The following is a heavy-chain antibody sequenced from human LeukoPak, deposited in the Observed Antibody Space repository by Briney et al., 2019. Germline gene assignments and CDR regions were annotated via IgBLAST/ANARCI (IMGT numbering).Heavy chain of an antibody. V-gene: IGHV3-15*01. Sequence: GGSLRLSCAASGFTFSNAWMSWVRQAPGKGLEWVGRIKSKTDGGTTDYAAPVKGRFTISRDDSKNTLYLQMNSLRTEDTAVYYCTTAGATYYDFWSGYASWNYYGMDVWGQGTTVTVSS. D-gene: IGHD3-3*01. J-gene: IGHJ6*02. CDR2: IKSKTDGGTT. CDR1: GFTFSNAW. CDR3: TTAGATYYDFWSGYASWNYYGMDV.